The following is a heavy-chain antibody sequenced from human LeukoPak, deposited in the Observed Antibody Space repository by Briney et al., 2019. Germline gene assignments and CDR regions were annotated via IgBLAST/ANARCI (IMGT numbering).Heavy chain of an antibody. CDR3: ARDSWAEYCSGTSCSEDNWFDP. D-gene: IGHD2-2*01. J-gene: IGHJ5*02. CDR1: GGSISSGDYY. V-gene: IGHV4-30-4*01. Sequence: PSQTLSLTCTVSGGSISSGDYYWSWIRQPPGKGLEWIGYIYYSGSTYYNPSLKSRVTISVDTSKNQFSLKLSSVTAADTAVYYCARDSWAEYCSGTSCSEDNWFDPWGQGTLVTVSS. CDR2: IYYSGST.